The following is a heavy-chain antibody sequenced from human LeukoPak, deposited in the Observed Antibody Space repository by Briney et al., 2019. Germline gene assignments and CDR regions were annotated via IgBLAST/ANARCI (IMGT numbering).Heavy chain of an antibody. CDR2: IYYSGST. CDR1: GGSISSGGYY. CDR3: ARVVVVAATYYYGVDV. D-gene: IGHD2-15*01. J-gene: IGHJ6*02. V-gene: IGHV4-31*03. Sequence: SETLSLTCTVSGGSISSGGYYWSWIRQHPGKGLEWIGYIYYSGSTYYNPSLKSRVTISVDTSKNQFSLKLSSVTAADTAVYYCARVVVVAATYYYGVDVWGQGTTVTVSS.